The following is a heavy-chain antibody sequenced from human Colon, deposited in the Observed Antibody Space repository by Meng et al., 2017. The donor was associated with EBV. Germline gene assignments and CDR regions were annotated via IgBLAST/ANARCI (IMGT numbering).Heavy chain of an antibody. CDR1: GGSFRDYY. D-gene: IGHD3-10*01. CDR2: IDHRGNT. J-gene: IGHJ5*02. CDR3: ARRGPSGNFSP. Sequence: QRRLQQCGPGLLQPSEALPRSCAVYGGSFRDYYWTWIRQPPGKGLEWIGEIDHRGNTKYNPSLKSRVTISLDTSKKQFSLKVSSVTAADSAVYYCARRGPSGNFSPWSQGALVTVSS. V-gene: IGHV4-34*01.